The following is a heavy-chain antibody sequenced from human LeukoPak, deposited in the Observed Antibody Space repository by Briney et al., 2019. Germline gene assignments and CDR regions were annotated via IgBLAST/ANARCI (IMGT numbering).Heavy chain of an antibody. CDR3: AREYYGRALDP. CDR2: INPNSGGT. CDR1: GYTFTSYY. J-gene: IGHJ5*02. D-gene: IGHD2-21*01. V-gene: IGHV1-2*02. Sequence: ASVTVSCKASGYTFTSYYMHWVRQAPGQGLEWMGWINPNSGGTNFAQKFQGRVTMTRDTSISTAYMELSRLRPDDTAVYYCAREYYGRALDPWGQGTLVTVSS.